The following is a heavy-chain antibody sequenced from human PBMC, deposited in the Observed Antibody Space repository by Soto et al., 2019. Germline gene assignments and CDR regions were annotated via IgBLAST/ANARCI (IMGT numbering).Heavy chain of an antibody. CDR3: ARDRREDIVVVPAAMRYYYYGMDV. CDR2: IYYSGST. Sequence: QVQLQESGPGLVKPSQTLSLTCTVSGGSISSGGYYWSWIRQHPGKGLEWIGYIYYSGSTYYNPSLKSRVTISVDTSKNQFSLKLSSVTAADTAVYYCARDRREDIVVVPAAMRYYYYGMDVWGQGTTVTVSS. J-gene: IGHJ6*02. D-gene: IGHD2-2*01. V-gene: IGHV4-31*03. CDR1: GGSISSGGYY.